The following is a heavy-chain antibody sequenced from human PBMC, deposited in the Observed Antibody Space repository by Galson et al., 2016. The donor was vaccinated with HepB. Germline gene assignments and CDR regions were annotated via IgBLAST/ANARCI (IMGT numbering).Heavy chain of an antibody. Sequence: SLRLSCAASGFTFSRYNMNWVRLAPGKGPEWVSSVSSGGDYIDYADSVKGRFTISRDNAKNSLYLQMKSLRVEDTAFYYCARRGYSSSEYYFDYWGQGTLVTVSS. V-gene: IGHV3-21*06. J-gene: IGHJ4*02. D-gene: IGHD6-13*01. CDR3: ARRGYSSSEYYFDY. CDR1: GFTFSRYN. CDR2: VSSGGDYI.